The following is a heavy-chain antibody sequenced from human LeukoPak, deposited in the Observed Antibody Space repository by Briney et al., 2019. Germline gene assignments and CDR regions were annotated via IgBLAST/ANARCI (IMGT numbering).Heavy chain of an antibody. J-gene: IGHJ6*03. CDR2: INPSGRI. Sequence: SETLSLTCAVYGGSFSGYYWTWIRQAPGKGLEWIGEINPSGRISYNPSLKSRLTISVDASKNQFSLNLRSLTAADTAVYYCARGRQEVSMVVVVMTGVSYYLDVWGKGTTVTVS. D-gene: IGHD3-22*01. CDR3: ARGRQEVSMVVVVMTGVSYYLDV. V-gene: IGHV4-34*01. CDR1: GGSFSGYY.